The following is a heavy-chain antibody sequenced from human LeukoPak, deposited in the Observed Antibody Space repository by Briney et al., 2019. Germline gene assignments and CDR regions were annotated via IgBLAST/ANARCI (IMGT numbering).Heavy chain of an antibody. J-gene: IGHJ6*02. CDR2: ISAYNGNT. CDR3: ARPDWRDLYYGMDV. CDR1: GYTFTSYH. D-gene: IGHD3-3*01. Sequence: ASVNVSCKASGYTFTSYHMHWVRQAPGQGLEWMGWISAYNGNTNYAQKLQGRVTMTTDTSTSTAYMELRSLRSDDTAVYYCARPDWRDLYYGMDVWGQGTTVTVSS. V-gene: IGHV1-18*04.